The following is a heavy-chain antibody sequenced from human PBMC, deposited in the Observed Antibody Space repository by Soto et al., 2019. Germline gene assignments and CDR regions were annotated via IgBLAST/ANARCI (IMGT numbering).Heavy chain of an antibody. CDR2: VNPNNGVT. D-gene: IGHD1-26*01. Sequence: GASVKVSCKASGYTFTGYYLHWVRQAPGQGLEWMGWVNPNNGVTNFAQKFQGRVTMTRDTSISTAYMELSSLRSDDTAVYYCARRKGGSSNYYFDYWGQGTLVTVSS. J-gene: IGHJ4*02. CDR1: GYTFTGYY. V-gene: IGHV1-2*02. CDR3: ARRKGGSSNYYFDY.